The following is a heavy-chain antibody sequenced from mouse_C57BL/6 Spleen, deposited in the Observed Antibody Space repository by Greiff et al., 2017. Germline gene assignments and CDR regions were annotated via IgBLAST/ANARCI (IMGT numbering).Heavy chain of an antibody. V-gene: IGHV5-4*01. CDR2: ISDGGSYT. CDR1: GFTFSSYA. D-gene: IGHD2-4*01. Sequence: EVHLVESGGGLVKPGGSLKLSCAASGFTFSSYAMSWVRQTPEKRLEWVATISDGGSYTYYPDNVKGRFTISRDNAKNNLYLQMSHLKSEDTAMYYCASFYDYDPYYAMDYWGQGTSVTVSS. J-gene: IGHJ4*01. CDR3: ASFYDYDPYYAMDY.